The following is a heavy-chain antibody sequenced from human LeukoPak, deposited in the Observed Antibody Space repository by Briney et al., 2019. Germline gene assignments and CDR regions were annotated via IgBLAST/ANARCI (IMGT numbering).Heavy chain of an antibody. V-gene: IGHV3-74*01. Sequence: GGSLRLSCAASGFTFSSYWMHWVRQAPGKGLVWVSRINSDGSSTSYADSVKGRFTISRDNAKNTLYLQMNSLRAEDTAVYYCARLRIAVAGTDYFDYWGQGTLVTVSS. CDR1: GFTFSSYW. D-gene: IGHD6-19*01. CDR2: INSDGSST. J-gene: IGHJ4*02. CDR3: ARLRIAVAGTDYFDY.